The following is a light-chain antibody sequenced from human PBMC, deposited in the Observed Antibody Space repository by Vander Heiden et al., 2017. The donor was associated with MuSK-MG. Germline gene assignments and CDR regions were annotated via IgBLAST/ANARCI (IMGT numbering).Light chain of an antibody. J-gene: IGKJ2*01. CDR3: QQYDRSPYT. V-gene: IGKV1-33*01. CDR2: DSS. Sequence: DIQMTQSPSSLSASVGERVTITCQASQDIRNDLNWYQQRPGKAPKLLISDSSNLQTGVPSRFRGSGSGTHFSFTINGLQPDDIATYYCQQYDRSPYTFGLGTKLXIK. CDR1: QDIRND.